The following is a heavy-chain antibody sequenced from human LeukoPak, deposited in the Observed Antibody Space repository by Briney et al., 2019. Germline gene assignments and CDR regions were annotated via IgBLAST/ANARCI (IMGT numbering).Heavy chain of an antibody. CDR2: IIPIFGTA. J-gene: IGHJ4*02. D-gene: IGHD3-3*01. CDR3: ARVGGDFWSGYYMDY. CDR1: GGTFSSYA. Sequence: SVKVSCKASGGTFSSYAISWVRQAPGQGLEWMGRIIPIFGTANYAQKFQGRVTITADESTSTAYMELSSLRSEDTAVYYCARVGGDFWSGYYMDYWGQGTLVTVSS. V-gene: IGHV1-69*13.